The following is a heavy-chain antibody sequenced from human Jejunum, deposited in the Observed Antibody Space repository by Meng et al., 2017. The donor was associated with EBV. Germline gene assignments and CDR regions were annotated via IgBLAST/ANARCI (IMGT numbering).Heavy chain of an antibody. CDR2: THHSGST. J-gene: IGHJ4*02. Sequence: QVQLQQSGPRLVKPSGXLSPICAVSGGSISSNNWWSWVRQPPGKGLEWIGETHHSGSTNYNPSLKSRVTISVDKSKNEFSLKLNSVTAADTAVYYCTHYIWGTRPDGVYWGQGTLVTVSS. CDR1: GGSISSNNW. CDR3: THYIWGTRPDGVY. D-gene: IGHD3-16*01. V-gene: IGHV4-4*02.